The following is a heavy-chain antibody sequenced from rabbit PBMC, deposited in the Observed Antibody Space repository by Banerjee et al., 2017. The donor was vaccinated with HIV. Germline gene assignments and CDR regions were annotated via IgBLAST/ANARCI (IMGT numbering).Heavy chain of an antibody. V-gene: IGHV1S45*01. CDR2: IAGGSSSST. CDR1: GADFSSGYW. Sequence: QEQLVESGGGLVKPGASLTLTCTASGADFSSGYWICWVRQAPGKGLEWIGCIAGGSSSSTYYASWAKGRFTISKTSSTTVTLQMTSLTAADTATYFCARDAGYAGSNLWGPGTLVTVS. D-gene: IGHD4-2*01. CDR3: ARDAGYAGSNL. J-gene: IGHJ4*01.